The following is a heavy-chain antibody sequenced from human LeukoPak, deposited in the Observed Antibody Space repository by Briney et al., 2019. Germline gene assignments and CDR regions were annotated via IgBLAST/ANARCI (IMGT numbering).Heavy chain of an antibody. D-gene: IGHD3-22*01. V-gene: IGHV4-4*07. Sequence: PSETLSLTCTVSGGSISSYYWSWIRQPAGKGLEWIGRIYTSGSNNYNPSLKSRVTISVDTSKNQFSLELSSVTAADTAVYYCARVSGITMIVVVVEDAFDIWGQGTMVTVSS. CDR3: ARVSGITMIVVVVEDAFDI. CDR2: IYTSGSN. CDR1: GGSISSYY. J-gene: IGHJ3*02.